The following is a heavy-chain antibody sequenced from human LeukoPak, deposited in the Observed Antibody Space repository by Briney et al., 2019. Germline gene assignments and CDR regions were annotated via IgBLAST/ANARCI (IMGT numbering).Heavy chain of an antibody. CDR2: INWNGGST. J-gene: IGHJ4*02. CDR1: GFTFDDYG. V-gene: IGHV3-20*04. Sequence: GGSLRLSCAASGFTFDDYGMSWVRQAPGKGLEWVSGINWNGGSTGYADSVKGRFTISRDNAKNSLYLQMNSLRAEDTAVYYCARGSSGWYSYPFDYWGQGTLVTVSS. CDR3: ARGSSGWYSYPFDY. D-gene: IGHD6-19*01.